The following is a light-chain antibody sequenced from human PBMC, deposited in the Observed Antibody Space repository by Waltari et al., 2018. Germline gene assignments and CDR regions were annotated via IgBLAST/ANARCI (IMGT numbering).Light chain of an antibody. CDR3: SSYAGSNDLV. CDR1: RSYAGGYEY. V-gene: IGLV2-8*01. J-gene: IGLJ3*02. CDR2: EVS. Sequence: QSALTQPPSASGSPGQSVTISCTGTRSYAGGYEYVSWYQQHPGKAPKLMIYEVSKRPSGVPDRFSGSKSGNMASLTVSGLQPEDEADYYCSSYAGSNDLVFGGGTKLTVL.